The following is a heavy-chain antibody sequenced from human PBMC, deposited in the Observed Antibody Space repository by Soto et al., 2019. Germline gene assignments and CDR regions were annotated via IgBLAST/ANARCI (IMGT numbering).Heavy chain of an antibody. CDR2: INNDGSTT. J-gene: IGHJ5*02. D-gene: IGHD3-10*01. CDR3: ARGGSSNFYDSGTYYNVRWFDP. V-gene: IGHV3-74*01. CDR1: GFTFSSYW. Sequence: GGSLRLSCAASGFTFSSYWMHWVRQAPGKGLVWVSRINNDGSTTDYADSVKGRFTISRDNAKNTLYLQMNSLRAEDTAVYYCARGGSSNFYDSGTYYNVRWFDPWGQGTLVTVS.